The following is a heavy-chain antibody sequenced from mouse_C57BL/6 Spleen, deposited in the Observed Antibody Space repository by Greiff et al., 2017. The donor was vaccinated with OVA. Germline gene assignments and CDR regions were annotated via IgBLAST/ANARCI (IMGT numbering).Heavy chain of an antibody. D-gene: IGHD2-3*01. CDR2: INPNYGTT. V-gene: IGHV1-39*01. CDR3: ARDGYYNVGFDY. J-gene: IGHJ2*01. CDR1: GYSFTDYN. Sequence: ESGPELVKPGASVKISCKASGYSFTDYNMNWVKQSHGNSLEWIGVINPNYGTTSYNQKFKGKATLTVDQSSSTAYMQRNSLTSEDSAVYYSARDGYYNVGFDYWGQGTTLTVSA.